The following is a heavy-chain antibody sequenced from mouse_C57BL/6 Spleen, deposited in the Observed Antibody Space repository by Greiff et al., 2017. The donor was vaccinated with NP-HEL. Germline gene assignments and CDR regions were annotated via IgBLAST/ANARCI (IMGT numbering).Heavy chain of an antibody. CDR3: TTRIRGGYFDV. CDR1: GFNIKDDY. CDR2: IDPENGDT. Sequence: EVKLMESGAELVRPGASVKLSCTASGFNIKDDYMHWVKQRPEQGLEWIGWIDPENGDTEYASKFQGKATITADTSSNTAYLQLSSLTSEDTAVYYCTTRIRGGYFDVWGTGTTVTVSS. J-gene: IGHJ1*03. V-gene: IGHV14-4*01.